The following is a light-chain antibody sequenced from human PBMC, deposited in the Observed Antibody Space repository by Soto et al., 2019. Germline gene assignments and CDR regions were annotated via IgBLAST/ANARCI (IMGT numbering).Light chain of an antibody. V-gene: IGLV4-60*02. CDR2: LEGSGSC. J-gene: IGLJ3*02. CDR1: SGHSSYI. CDR3: ETWDTNTWV. Sequence: QPVLTQSSSASASLGSSVKLTCTLSSGHSSYIIAWHQQQPGKAPRYLMKLEGSGSCNKGSGVPDRFSGSSSGADRYLTISNLQFEDEADYYCETWDTNTWVFGGGTKLTVL.